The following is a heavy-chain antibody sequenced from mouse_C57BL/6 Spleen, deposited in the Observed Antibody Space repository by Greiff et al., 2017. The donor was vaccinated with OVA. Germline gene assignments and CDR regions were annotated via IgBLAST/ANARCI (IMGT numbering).Heavy chain of an antibody. D-gene: IGHD2-4*01. CDR2: IDPEDGDT. CDR3: TTAYYDYDGGFAY. V-gene: IGHV14-1*01. Sequence: EVKLMESGAELVRPGASVKLSCTASGFNIKDYYMHWVKQRPEQGLEWIGRIDPEDGDTEYAPKFQGKATMTADTSSNTAYLQLSSLTSEDTAVYYCTTAYYDYDGGFAYWGQGTLVTVSA. CDR1: GFNIKDYY. J-gene: IGHJ3*01.